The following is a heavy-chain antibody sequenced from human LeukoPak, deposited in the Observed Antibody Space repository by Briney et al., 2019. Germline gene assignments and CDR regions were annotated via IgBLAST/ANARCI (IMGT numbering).Heavy chain of an antibody. V-gene: IGHV3-49*04. CDR1: GFTFSSYA. Sequence: GGSLRLSCAASGFTFSSYAMSWVRQAPGKGLEWVGLIRSNTYDGTTYYAASVEGRFTISRDDSKSIAYLQMNSLKTEDTAVYYCTSRDRDYWGQGTLVTVSS. D-gene: IGHD3-22*01. CDR3: TSRDRDY. J-gene: IGHJ4*02. CDR2: IRSNTYDGTT.